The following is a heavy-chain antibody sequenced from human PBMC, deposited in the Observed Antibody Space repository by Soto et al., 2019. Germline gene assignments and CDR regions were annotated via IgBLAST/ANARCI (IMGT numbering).Heavy chain of an antibody. CDR1: GYIFTSYG. CDR3: ARGRYGDY. J-gene: IGHJ4*02. V-gene: IGHV1-18*01. D-gene: IGHD4-17*01. CDR2: ISAHNGKT. Sequence: QAHLVQSGPEVKKPGASVKVSCKGSGYIFTSYGIAWVRQAPGQGLEWMGWISAHNGKTEYAQKFQGSSTVTRDASTSTDNLELRTLRSDDTALDYCARGRYGDYWGQGALVTVSS.